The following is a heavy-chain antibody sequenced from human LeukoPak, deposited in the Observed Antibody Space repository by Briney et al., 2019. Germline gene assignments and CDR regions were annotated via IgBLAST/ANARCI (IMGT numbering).Heavy chain of an antibody. J-gene: IGHJ5*01. V-gene: IGHV3-7*01. CDR1: GFTFTRYW. CDR3: ARDIASCTHTTCYDIRFDS. Sequence: GGSLRLSCVASGFTFTRYWMTWVRQAPGTGLELVANIKEDGSEKYYVDSVKGRFTISRDNARNSLYLQMNSLRAEDTAVYYCARDIASCTHTTCYDIRFDSWGQGTLVTVSS. CDR2: IKEDGSEK. D-gene: IGHD2-15*01.